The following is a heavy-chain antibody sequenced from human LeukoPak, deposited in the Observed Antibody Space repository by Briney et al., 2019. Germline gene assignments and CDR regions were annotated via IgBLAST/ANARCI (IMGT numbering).Heavy chain of an antibody. D-gene: IGHD2-15*01. Sequence: GAAVKVSCKTSGYTFNIYYVQWVRQAPGQGLEWMGVIHPNDGGTTYAQKFQGRIIMTSDRYASTIYMELSSLKSDDTVVYYCARGDIDHWGQGTLVTVSS. J-gene: IGHJ5*02. CDR1: GYTFNIYY. CDR2: IHPNDGGT. V-gene: IGHV1-46*02. CDR3: ARGDIDH.